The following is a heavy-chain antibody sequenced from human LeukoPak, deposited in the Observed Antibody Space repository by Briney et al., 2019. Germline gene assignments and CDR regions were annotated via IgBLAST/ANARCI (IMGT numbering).Heavy chain of an antibody. D-gene: IGHD3-3*01. Sequence: ARSLRLSCAASGFTFINIGMRWDRQAPGKWLEWVAFIRFDGTSEFYADSVKARFTITRDNSQNTVSLQLNNLRIEDTALYYCAKTSLSDPSGHYYYMDVWGKGTTVTVSS. J-gene: IGHJ6*03. CDR3: AKTSLSDPSGHYYYMDV. CDR1: GFTFINIG. V-gene: IGHV3-30*02. CDR2: IRFDGTSE.